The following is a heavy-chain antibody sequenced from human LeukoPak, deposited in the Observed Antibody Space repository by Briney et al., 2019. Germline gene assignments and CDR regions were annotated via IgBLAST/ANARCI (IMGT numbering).Heavy chain of an antibody. V-gene: IGHV3-53*04. Sequence: GGSLRLSCAASGFTVSSNYMSWVRQAPGKGLEWVSVIYSGGSTYYADSVKGRFTISRHNSKHTLYLQMNSPRAEDTAVYYCARGSHYGPAWFDPWGQGTLVTVSS. J-gene: IGHJ5*02. CDR3: ARGSHYGPAWFDP. CDR2: IYSGGST. D-gene: IGHD4-17*01. CDR1: GFTVSSNY.